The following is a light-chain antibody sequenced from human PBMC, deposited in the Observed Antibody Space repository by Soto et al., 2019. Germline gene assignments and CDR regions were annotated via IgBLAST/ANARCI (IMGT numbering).Light chain of an antibody. Sequence: QPVLTQPASVSGSPGQSITISCTGTSSDVGGYNYVSWYQQHPGKAPKLMIYDVSNRPSGVSNRFSGSKSGNTASLTISGLQAEDEADYYCSSYRSSSAYVFGTGTQLTVL. CDR1: SSDVGGYNY. CDR3: SSYRSSSAYV. V-gene: IGLV2-14*01. J-gene: IGLJ1*01. CDR2: DVS.